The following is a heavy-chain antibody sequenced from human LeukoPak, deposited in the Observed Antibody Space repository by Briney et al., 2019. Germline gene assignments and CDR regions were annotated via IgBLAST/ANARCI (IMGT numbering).Heavy chain of an antibody. CDR1: GFTFSSYG. D-gene: IGHD3-10*01. CDR2: IRYDGSNK. CDR3: AKEVVLWFGELSYFDY. J-gene: IGHJ4*02. V-gene: IGHV3-30*02. Sequence: GGSLRLSCAASGFTFSSYGMHWVRQAPGKGLEWVAFIRYDGSNKYYADSVKGRFTISRDNSKNTLYLQMNSLRAEDTAVYYCAKEVVLWFGELSYFDYWGQGTLVTVSS.